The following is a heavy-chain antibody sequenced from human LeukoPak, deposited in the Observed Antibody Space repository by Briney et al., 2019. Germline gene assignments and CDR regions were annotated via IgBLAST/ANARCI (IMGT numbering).Heavy chain of an antibody. J-gene: IGHJ6*03. Sequence: KPSETLSLTCTVSGGSISSYYWSWIRQPAGKGLEWIGRIYTSGSTNYNPSLKSRVTMSVDTSKNQFSLKLSPVTAADTAVYYCARETVVAAIVTYYYYYYMDVWGKGTTVTVSS. D-gene: IGHD2-15*01. V-gene: IGHV4-4*07. CDR2: IYTSGST. CDR1: GGSISSYY. CDR3: ARETVVAAIVTYYYYYYMDV.